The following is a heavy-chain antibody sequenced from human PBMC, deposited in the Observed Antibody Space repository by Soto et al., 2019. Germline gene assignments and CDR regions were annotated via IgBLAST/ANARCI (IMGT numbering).Heavy chain of an antibody. J-gene: IGHJ6*02. V-gene: IGHV4-59*01. CDR1: GGSISSYY. D-gene: IGHD1-20*01. Sequence: SETLSLTCTVSGGSISSYYWSWIRQPPGKGLEWIGYIYYSGSTNYNPPLKSRVTISVDTSKNHFSLKLSSVTDADTAVYYCARAINWTGDYYYGKDVWGQGTTVTV. CDR3: ARAINWTGDYYYGKDV. CDR2: IYYSGST.